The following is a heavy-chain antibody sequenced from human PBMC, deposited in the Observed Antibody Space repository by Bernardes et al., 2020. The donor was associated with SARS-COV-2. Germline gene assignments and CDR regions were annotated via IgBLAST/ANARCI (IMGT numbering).Heavy chain of an antibody. D-gene: IGHD5-18*01. CDR1: GFTFSSYC. Sequence: GRSLRLSCAVSGFTFSSYCMHWVRQAPGKGLVWVSRINSDGSSTSYADSVKGRFTISRDNAKNTLYLQMNSLRAEDTAVYYCTRGGVGTAMASFDYWGQGTPVTVSS. CDR2: INSDGSST. CDR3: TRGGVGTAMASFDY. V-gene: IGHV3-74*01. J-gene: IGHJ4*02.